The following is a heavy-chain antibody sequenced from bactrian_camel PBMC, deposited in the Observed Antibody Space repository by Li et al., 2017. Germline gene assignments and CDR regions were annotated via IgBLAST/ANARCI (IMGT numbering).Heavy chain of an antibody. J-gene: IGHJ4*01. V-gene: IGHV3S55*01. CDR1: GITFDHSD. D-gene: IGHD4*01. CDR2: VSSRGTI. Sequence: QLVESGGGSVQVGGSLRLSCTVSGITFDHSDMAWYRQRPGNECELVASVSSRGTIDYGDSAKGRFTISKDKDHVKNTLFLEMTNLKADDTAMYYCTADTVKASLATIAQFAAYEGHGTQVTVS.